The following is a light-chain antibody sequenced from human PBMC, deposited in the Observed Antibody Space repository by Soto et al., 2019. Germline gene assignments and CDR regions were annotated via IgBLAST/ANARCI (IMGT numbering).Light chain of an antibody. CDR2: KAS. J-gene: IGKJ2*01. V-gene: IGKV1-5*03. CDR1: QNINNW. Sequence: DIQMTQSPSTLSASVGDRVTITCRASQNINNWLAWYQQKPGKAPKLLIYKASSLESGVPSRFSGSGSGTEFTLTISSLQPDDFATYFCQQYNSYPYTFGQGTKPEIK. CDR3: QQYNSYPYT.